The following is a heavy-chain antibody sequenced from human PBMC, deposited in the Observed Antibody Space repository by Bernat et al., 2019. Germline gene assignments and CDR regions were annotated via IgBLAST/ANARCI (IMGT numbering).Heavy chain of an antibody. CDR3: ARLGSRWSLYY. V-gene: IGHV3-33*01. D-gene: IGHD6-13*01. Sequence: QVQLVESGGGVVQPERSLRLSCAASGFTFSSYGMLWVRQAPGKGMEWVAIIWYDGSNKYYVDSVKGRFTISRDSSKNTVYLQMNSLRAEDTAVYYCARLGSRWSLYYWGQGTLVTVSS. J-gene: IGHJ4*02. CDR2: IWYDGSNK. CDR1: GFTFSSYG.